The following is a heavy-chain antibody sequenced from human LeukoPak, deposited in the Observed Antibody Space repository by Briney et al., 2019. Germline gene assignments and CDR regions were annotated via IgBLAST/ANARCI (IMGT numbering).Heavy chain of an antibody. CDR3: ARVTGYTIEDYFDY. D-gene: IGHD3-9*01. V-gene: IGHV4-59*01. J-gene: IGHJ4*02. CDR1: GGSISSYY. Sequence: PSETLSLTCTVSGGSISSYYWGWIRQPPGKGLEWIGYIYYSGSTNYNPSLKSRVTTSVKTSKNQFSLKLRSVTAADTAVYYCARVTGYTIEDYFDYWGQGTLVTVSS. CDR2: IYYSGST.